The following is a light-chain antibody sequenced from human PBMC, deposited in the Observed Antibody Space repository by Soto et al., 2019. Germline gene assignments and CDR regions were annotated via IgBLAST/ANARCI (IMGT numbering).Light chain of an antibody. CDR3: QQSYSTPRT. V-gene: IGKV1-39*01. J-gene: IGKJ1*01. Sequence: DIQMTQSPSSLSACVGDRVTITCRASQSISSYLNWYQQKPGKAPKLLIYAASILQSGVPSRFRGSGSGTDFTLTISSLQPEDFATYYCQQSYSTPRTFGQGTKVEIK. CDR1: QSISSY. CDR2: AAS.